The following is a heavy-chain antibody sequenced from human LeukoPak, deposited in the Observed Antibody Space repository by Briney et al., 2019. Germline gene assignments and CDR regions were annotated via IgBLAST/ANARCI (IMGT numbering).Heavy chain of an antibody. V-gene: IGHV4-59*08. CDR2: IYYSGST. CDR1: GGSISSYY. CDR3: ARQTVTTGGNFDY. D-gene: IGHD4-17*01. J-gene: IGHJ4*02. Sequence: SETLSLTCTVSGGSISSYYWSWIRQPPGKGLEWIGYIYYSGSTNYNPSLKSRVTISVDTSKNQSSLKLSSVTAADTAVYYCARQTVTTGGNFDYWGQGTLVTVSS.